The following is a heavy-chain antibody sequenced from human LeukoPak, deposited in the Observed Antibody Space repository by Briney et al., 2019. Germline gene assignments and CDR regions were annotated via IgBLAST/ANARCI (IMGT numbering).Heavy chain of an antibody. D-gene: IGHD3-10*01. J-gene: IGHJ6*03. Sequence: GGSLRLSCAASGFTVSSNYMNWVRQAPGKGLEWVSSISSSSSYIYYADSVKGRFTISRDNAKNSLYLQMNSLRAEDTAVYYCAREGLWFGELTPHYYYYMDVWGKGTTVTVSS. V-gene: IGHV3-21*01. CDR3: AREGLWFGELTPHYYYYMDV. CDR2: ISSSSSYI. CDR1: GFTVSSNY.